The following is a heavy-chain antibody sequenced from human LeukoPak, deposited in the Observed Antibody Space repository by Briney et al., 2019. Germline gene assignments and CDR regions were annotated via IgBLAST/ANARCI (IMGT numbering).Heavy chain of an antibody. CDR3: ARDSGTTGEVKFDP. Sequence: SETLSLTCTVSSASISSYYWSWIRQPAGKGLEWIGRIYVSGSTTYNPSLESRVTMSLDTSKNQISLKVSSVTAADTAVYYCARDSGTTGEVKFDPWGQGTLVTVSS. D-gene: IGHD1-7*01. CDR2: IYVSGST. V-gene: IGHV4-4*07. J-gene: IGHJ5*02. CDR1: SASISSYY.